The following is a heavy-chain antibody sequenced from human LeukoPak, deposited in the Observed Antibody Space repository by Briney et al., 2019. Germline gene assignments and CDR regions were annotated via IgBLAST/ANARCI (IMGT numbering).Heavy chain of an antibody. CDR1: GFTFSSNW. V-gene: IGHV3-7*01. J-gene: IGHJ4*02. D-gene: IGHD2-2*01. CDR2: IKQDGSEI. Sequence: GGSLRLSCAASGFTFSSNWMSWVRQAPGKGLEWVGNIKQDGSEIYYVDSVKGRFTISRDNAKNSLYLQMNSLRAEDTAVYYCARSTSNIVVVPAATFGYWGQGTLVTVSS. CDR3: ARSTSNIVVVPAATFGY.